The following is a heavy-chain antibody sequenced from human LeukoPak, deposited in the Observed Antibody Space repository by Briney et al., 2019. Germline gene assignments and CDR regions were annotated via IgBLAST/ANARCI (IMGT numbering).Heavy chain of an antibody. CDR1: GFTFSTYS. CDR3: ARDNPDYSNNWWFDP. Sequence: PGGSLRLSCAASGFTFSTYSMNWVRQAPGKGLEWVSSITSRSSYKYYADSVKGRFTISRDDARNSLYLQMNSLRVEDTAVYYCARDNPDYSNNWWFDPWGQGTLVTVSS. CDR2: ITSRSSYK. V-gene: IGHV3-21*01. D-gene: IGHD4-11*01. J-gene: IGHJ5*02.